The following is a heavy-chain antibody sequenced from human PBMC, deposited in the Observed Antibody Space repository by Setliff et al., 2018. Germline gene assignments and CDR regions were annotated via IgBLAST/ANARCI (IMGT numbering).Heavy chain of an antibody. V-gene: IGHV4-34*01. J-gene: IGHJ5*02. CDR1: GGSLSNYY. CDR3: AREVAGTYHYFDP. Sequence: PSETLSLTCTVYGGSLSNYYWSWIRQPPGKGLEWIVEINHSGSTNYNPSLKGRVTISVDTSKNQLSLKVNSVSVADTALYFCAREVAGTYHYFDPWGQGTLVTVSS. CDR2: INHSGST. D-gene: IGHD6-19*01.